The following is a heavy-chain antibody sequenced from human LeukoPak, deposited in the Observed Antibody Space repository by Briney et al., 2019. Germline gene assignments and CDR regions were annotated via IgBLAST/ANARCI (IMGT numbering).Heavy chain of an antibody. CDR2: LSGSGGSP. J-gene: IGHJ4*02. Sequence: PGGSLRLSCAASGFTFSSYAMNWVRQAPGKGLEWVSALSGSGGSPYYADSVKGRFTISRDNSKNTLYLQMNSLRVEDTAVYYCARAYYYDSSGYSGCIDYWGQGTLVTVSS. D-gene: IGHD3-22*01. CDR1: GFTFSSYA. V-gene: IGHV3-23*01. CDR3: ARAYYYDSSGYSGCIDY.